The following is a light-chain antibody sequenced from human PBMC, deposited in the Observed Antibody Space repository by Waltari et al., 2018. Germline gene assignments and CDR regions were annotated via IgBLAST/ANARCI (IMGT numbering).Light chain of an antibody. Sequence: QSVLTQPPSVSGAPGQRVTISCSGSGSNIGAGYDVHWYRQLPGKAPTLLIYGVTPRPPGVSDRFSGSQFDTSASRAIAGLQADDEADYYCQSYDTTLSVVFGGGTKLTVL. CDR1: GSNIGAGYD. V-gene: IGLV1-40*01. CDR2: GVT. J-gene: IGLJ2*01. CDR3: QSYDTTLSVV.